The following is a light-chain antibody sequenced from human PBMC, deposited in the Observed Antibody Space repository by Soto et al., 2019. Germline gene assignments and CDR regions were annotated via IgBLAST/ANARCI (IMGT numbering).Light chain of an antibody. CDR3: QQYNSYPLT. V-gene: IGKV1-5*03. J-gene: IGKJ4*01. CDR2: GAS. Sequence: DIQMTQSPSTLSASAGDRVTITCRASQTITNWLAWYQQKPGKAPKLLIYGASSLESGVPSRFSGSGSGTEFTLTISSLQPDDFATYYCQQYNSYPLTFGGGTKVEIK. CDR1: QTITNW.